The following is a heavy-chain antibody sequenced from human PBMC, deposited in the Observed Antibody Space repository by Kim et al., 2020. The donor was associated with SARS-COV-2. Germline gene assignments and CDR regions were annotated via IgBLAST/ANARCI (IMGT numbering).Heavy chain of an antibody. D-gene: IGHD6-13*01. CDR2: IYYSGST. V-gene: IGHV4-39*01. CDR3: ARQVLWPIAAAGYFDY. J-gene: IGHJ4*02. CDR1: GGSISSSSYY. Sequence: SETLSLTCTVSGGSISSSSYYWGWIRQPPGKGLEWIGSIYYSGSTYYNPSLKSRVTISVDTSKNQFSLKLSSVTAADTAVYYCARQVLWPIAAAGYFDYWGQGTLVTVSS.